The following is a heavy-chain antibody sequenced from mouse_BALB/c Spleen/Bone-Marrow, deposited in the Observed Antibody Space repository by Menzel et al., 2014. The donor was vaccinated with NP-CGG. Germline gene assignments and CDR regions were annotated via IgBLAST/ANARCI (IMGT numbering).Heavy chain of an antibody. CDR3: ARLIYGSSYIGDF. J-gene: IGHJ4*01. CDR2: IKPSIGRT. D-gene: IGHD1-1*01. V-gene: IGHV1S81*02. CDR1: GYTFTGYW. Sequence: VNLVESGPELVRPGASVKLSCKASGYTFTGYWMHWGKRRPGQGPEWIGEIKPSIGRTNNNEKSKSMATLTVDKSSRSAYMQLSSLASEESAVFYCARLIYGSSYIGDFWGQGTSVTVSS.